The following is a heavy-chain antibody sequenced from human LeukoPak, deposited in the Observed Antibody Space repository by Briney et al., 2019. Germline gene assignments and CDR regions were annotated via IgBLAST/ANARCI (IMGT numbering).Heavy chain of an antibody. J-gene: IGHJ4*02. CDR1: GDSISSGNW. CDR3: ARLCSGDTCSSYFDY. Sequence: SETLSLTCAVSGDSISSGNWWSWVRQPPAKGLEWIGEIFHSGDTNYNPSLKSRVTMSVDKSKNQFSLTLNSVTAADTAVYYCARLCSGDTCSSYFDYWGQGTLVTVSS. CDR2: IFHSGDT. V-gene: IGHV4-4*02. D-gene: IGHD2-15*01.